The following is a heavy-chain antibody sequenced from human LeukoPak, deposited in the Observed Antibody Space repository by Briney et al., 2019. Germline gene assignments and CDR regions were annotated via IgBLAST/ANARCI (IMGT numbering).Heavy chain of an antibody. D-gene: IGHD3-22*01. CDR3: ARAPSEIGGYYPEYFRR. Sequence: GGSLRLSCAASGFTFSSYWMHWVRQAPGKGLVWVSRIKSDGKTNYADSVKGRFTISRDNAKNTVSRQMNSLRAEDTGVYYCARAPSEIGGYYPEYFRRWGQGTLVTVSS. V-gene: IGHV3-74*01. CDR2: IKSDGKT. CDR1: GFTFSSYW. J-gene: IGHJ1*01.